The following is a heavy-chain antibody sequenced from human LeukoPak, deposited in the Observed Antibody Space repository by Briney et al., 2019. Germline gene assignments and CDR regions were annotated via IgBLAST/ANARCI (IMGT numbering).Heavy chain of an antibody. CDR2: INPSSGGT. V-gene: IGHV1-2*02. J-gene: IGHJ4*02. Sequence: ASVKVSCKASGYTFTGYYMHWVRQAPGQGLEWMGWINPSSGGTNYAQKFQGRVTMTRDTSISTAYMELSRLRSDDTAVYYCARASYGSGSYIGYWGQGTLVTVSS. CDR1: GYTFTGYY. D-gene: IGHD3-10*01. CDR3: ARASYGSGSYIGY.